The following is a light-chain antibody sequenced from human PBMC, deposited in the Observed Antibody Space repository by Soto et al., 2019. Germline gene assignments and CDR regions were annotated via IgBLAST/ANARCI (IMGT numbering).Light chain of an antibody. CDR1: HDISSY. CDR2: AAS. Sequence: DIQMTQSPSSLSASVGDRVTITCRASHDISSYLAWYQQKLGKVPKLLISAASTLQSGVPSRFSGSGSGTDFTLTISSLQPEDVATYYCQKYSSVITFGQGTRLEIK. J-gene: IGKJ5*01. CDR3: QKYSSVIT. V-gene: IGKV1-27*01.